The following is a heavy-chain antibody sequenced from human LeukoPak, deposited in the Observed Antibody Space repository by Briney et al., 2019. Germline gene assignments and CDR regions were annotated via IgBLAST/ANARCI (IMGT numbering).Heavy chain of an antibody. CDR2: ISYDGSNK. CDR1: GFTFSSYD. Sequence: GGSLRLSCAGSGFTFSSYDIHWVREAPGKGLEWMAVISYDGSNKYYADSVKGRFTISRDNSKNTLYVQMNSLKSEDTAVYYCAIGRLGGSLNHAFDIWDQGTLVIVSA. V-gene: IGHV3-30*03. J-gene: IGHJ3*02. D-gene: IGHD3-16*01. CDR3: AIGRLGGSLNHAFDI.